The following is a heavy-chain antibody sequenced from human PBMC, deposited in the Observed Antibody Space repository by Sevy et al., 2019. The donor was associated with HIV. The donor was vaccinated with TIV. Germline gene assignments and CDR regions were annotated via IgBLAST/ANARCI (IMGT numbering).Heavy chain of an antibody. V-gene: IGHV4-30-2*01. D-gene: IGHD4-17*01. CDR1: GGSISSGGYS. J-gene: IGHJ4*02. CDR2: IYHSGST. CDR3: ARGPYGDYGGNYFDY. Sequence: SETLSLTCAVSGGSISSGGYSWSWIRQPPGKGLEWIGYIYHSGSTYYNPSLKSRVTISVDRSKNQFSLKLSSVTAADTAVYYWARGPYGDYGGNYFDYWGQGTLVTVSS.